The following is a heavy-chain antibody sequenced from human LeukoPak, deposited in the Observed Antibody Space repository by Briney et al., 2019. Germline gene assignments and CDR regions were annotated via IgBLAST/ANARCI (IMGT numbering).Heavy chain of an antibody. CDR2: ISSSSSSYI. CDR3: ARELPLGNGPGDY. Sequence: PGGSLRLSCAASGFTFSSYSMNWVRQAPGKGLEWVSSISSSSSSYIYYADSVKGRFTISRDNAKNSLYLQMNSLRAEDTAVYYWARELPLGNGPGDYWGQGTLVTVSS. D-gene: IGHD7-27*01. V-gene: IGHV3-21*01. J-gene: IGHJ4*02. CDR1: GFTFSSYS.